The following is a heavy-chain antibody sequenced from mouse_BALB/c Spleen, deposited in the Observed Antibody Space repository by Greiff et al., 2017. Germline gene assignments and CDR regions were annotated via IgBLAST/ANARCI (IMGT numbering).Heavy chain of an antibody. CDR1: GFTFSSYA. J-gene: IGHJ4*01. V-gene: IGHV5-6-5*01. CDR3: ARPYYDAMDY. CDR2: ISSGGST. Sequence: EVQRVESGGGLVKPGGSLKLSCAASGFTFSSYAMSWVRQTPEKRLEWVASISSGGSTYYPDSVKGRFTISRDNARNILYLQMSSLRSEDTAMYYCARPYYDAMDYWGQGTSVTVSS. D-gene: IGHD2-10*01.